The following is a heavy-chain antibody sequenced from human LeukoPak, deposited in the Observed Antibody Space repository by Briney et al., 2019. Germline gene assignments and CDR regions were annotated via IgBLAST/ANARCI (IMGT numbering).Heavy chain of an antibody. V-gene: IGHV3-23*01. Sequence: SGGSLRLSCAASGFTFSSYSMSWVRQAPGKGLEWVSAISGSGGSTYYADSVKGGFTISRDNNNNTLYMQIYSLTAANTSAYFCAKFIVRGVVGPFDPWGQGTLVTVSS. J-gene: IGHJ5*02. CDR1: GFTFSSYS. CDR2: ISGSGGST. CDR3: AKFIVRGVVGPFDP. D-gene: IGHD3-10*01.